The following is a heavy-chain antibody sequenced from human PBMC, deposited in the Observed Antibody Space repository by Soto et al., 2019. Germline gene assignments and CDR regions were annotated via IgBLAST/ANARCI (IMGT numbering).Heavy chain of an antibody. Sequence: QPGGSLRLSCAASGFTFSSYEMNWVRQAPGKGLEWVSYISSSGSTIYYADSVKGRFTISRDNAKNSLYLQMNSLRAEDTAVYYCARIVVTLGAFGMDVWGQGTTVTVSS. CDR1: GFTFSSYE. V-gene: IGHV3-48*03. J-gene: IGHJ6*02. D-gene: IGHD2-21*02. CDR3: ARIVVTLGAFGMDV. CDR2: ISSSGSTI.